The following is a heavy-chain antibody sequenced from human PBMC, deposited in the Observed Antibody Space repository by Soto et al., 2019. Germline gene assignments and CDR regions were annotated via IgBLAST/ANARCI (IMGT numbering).Heavy chain of an antibody. CDR3: ARGSGRITGTTAYLDY. CDR2: ISSSSSYI. CDR1: GFTFSSDS. D-gene: IGHD1-7*01. Sequence: GGSXRLSCAASGFTFSSDSMNWVRQAPGKGLEWVSSISSSSSYIYYADSVQGRFTISRDNAKNSLYLQMNSLRAEDTAVYYCARGSGRITGTTAYLDYWGQGTLVTVSS. J-gene: IGHJ4*02. V-gene: IGHV3-21*01.